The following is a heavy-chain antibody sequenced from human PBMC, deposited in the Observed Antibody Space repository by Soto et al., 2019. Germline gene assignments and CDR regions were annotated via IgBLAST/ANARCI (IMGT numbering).Heavy chain of an antibody. J-gene: IGHJ4*02. CDR3: ARCSRYDFWSESTSPSYCFEY. Sequence: QVQLVQSGAEVKKPGASVKVSCKASGYTFTDYGITWVRQAPGQGLEWMGWIRSYNENTNYANKLQGRVTMTTDTSTTTTYMELRSLRSDDSAVYYCARCSRYDFWSESTSPSYCFEYWGQVTLVTVSS. CDR2: IRSYNENT. CDR1: GYTFTDYG. V-gene: IGHV1-18*01. D-gene: IGHD3-3*01.